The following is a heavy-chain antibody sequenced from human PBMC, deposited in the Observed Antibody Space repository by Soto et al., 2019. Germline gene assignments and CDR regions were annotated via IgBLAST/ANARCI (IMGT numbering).Heavy chain of an antibody. V-gene: IGHV3-64*01. Sequence: GGSLRLSCAASGFTFSSYAIHWVRQAPGKGLEYVSAISNNGGTTYYANSVKGRFIISRDNSKNTLYLQMGSLRAEDMAVYYCARGFYDILTGFRDYYYGMDVWGQGTTVTVSS. CDR3: ARGFYDILTGFRDYYYGMDV. CDR2: ISNNGGTT. D-gene: IGHD3-9*01. J-gene: IGHJ6*02. CDR1: GFTFSSYA.